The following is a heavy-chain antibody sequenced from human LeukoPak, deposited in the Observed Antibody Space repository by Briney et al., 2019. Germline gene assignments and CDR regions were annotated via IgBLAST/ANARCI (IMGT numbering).Heavy chain of an antibody. CDR1: GFTFSSYG. Sequence: GGSLRLSCAASGFTFSSYGMHWVRQAPGKGLEWVAVIWYDGSNKYYADSVKGRFTISRDNSKNTLYLQMNSLRAEDTAVYYFARYAVAGTFGYWGQGTLVTVSS. V-gene: IGHV3-33*01. CDR2: IWYDGSNK. CDR3: ARYAVAGTFGY. J-gene: IGHJ4*02. D-gene: IGHD6-19*01.